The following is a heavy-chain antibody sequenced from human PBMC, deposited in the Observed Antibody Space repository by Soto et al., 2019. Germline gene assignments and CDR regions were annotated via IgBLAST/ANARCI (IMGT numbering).Heavy chain of an antibody. CDR3: ASGPRYNWNDDNVKKYTCSDP. Sequence: SETLSLTCTVSGGSVSSGGYYWSWIRQRPGKGLEWIGYIYYSGSTNYNPSLKSRVTISVDTSKNQFSLKLSSVPAADTAGSYCASGPRYNWNDDNVKKYTCSDPGAQGTPVPVSP. CDR1: GGSVSSGGYY. D-gene: IGHD1-1*01. CDR2: IYYSGST. V-gene: IGHV4-61*08. J-gene: IGHJ5*02.